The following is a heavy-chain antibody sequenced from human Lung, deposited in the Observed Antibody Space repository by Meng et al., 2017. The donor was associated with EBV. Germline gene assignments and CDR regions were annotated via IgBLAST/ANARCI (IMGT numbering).Heavy chain of an antibody. CDR3: ARGITMVRGVPGHWFDP. V-gene: IGHV4-31*03. D-gene: IGHD3-10*01. Sequence: VQLQEAGPGPVNPSQTLSLTCTVSGGSISSGGYYWSWIRQHPGKGLEWIGYIYYSGSTYYNPSLKSRVTISVDTSKNQFSLKLSSVTAADTAVYYCARGITMVRGVPGHWFDPWGQGTLVTVSS. J-gene: IGHJ5*02. CDR2: IYYSGST. CDR1: GGSISSGGYY.